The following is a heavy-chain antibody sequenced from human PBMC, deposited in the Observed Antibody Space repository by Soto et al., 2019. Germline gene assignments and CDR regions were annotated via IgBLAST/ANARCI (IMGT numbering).Heavy chain of an antibody. V-gene: IGHV3-9*01. CDR2: ISWNSGSI. D-gene: IGHD5-18*01. CDR3: AKDRTRTAMVARLSGFDY. J-gene: IGHJ4*02. CDR1: GFTFDDYA. Sequence: PGGSLRLSCAASGFTFDDYAMHWVRQAPGKGLEWVSGISWNSGSIGYADSVKGRFTISRDNAKNSLYLQMNSLRAEDTALYYCAKDRTRTAMVARLSGFDYWGQGTLVTVSS.